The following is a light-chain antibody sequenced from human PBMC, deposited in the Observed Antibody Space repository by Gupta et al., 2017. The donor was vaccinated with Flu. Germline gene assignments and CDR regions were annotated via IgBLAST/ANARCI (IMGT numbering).Light chain of an antibody. CDR2: DAS. J-gene: IGKJ5*01. V-gene: IGKV3-11*01. CDR1: QSVSSY. CDR3: QQRSNWPLT. Sequence: PATLSWSQGERATLSCRASQSVSSYLAWYQQKPGQAPRLLIYDASNRANGIPARFSGSGSGTEFTLTISSLEPEDFAVYYCQQRSNWPLTFGQGTRLEIK.